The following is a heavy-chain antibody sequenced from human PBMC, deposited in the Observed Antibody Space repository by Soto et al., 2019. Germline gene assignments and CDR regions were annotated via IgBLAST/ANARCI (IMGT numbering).Heavy chain of an antibody. V-gene: IGHV1-2*04. J-gene: IGHJ6*02. D-gene: IGHD2-2*01. Sequence: ASVKVSCKASGYTFTGYYMHWVRQAPGQGLEWMGLINPNSGGTNYAQKFQGWVTMTRDTSISTAYMELSRLRSDDTAVYYCARERQSSYYGMDVWGHGTTVTVSS. CDR2: INPNSGGT. CDR3: ARERQSSYYGMDV. CDR1: GYTFTGYY.